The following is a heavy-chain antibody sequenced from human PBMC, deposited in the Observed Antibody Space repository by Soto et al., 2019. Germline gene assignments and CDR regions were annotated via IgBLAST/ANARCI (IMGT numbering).Heavy chain of an antibody. CDR2: ISYDGSNK. D-gene: IGHD3-9*01. V-gene: IGHV3-30*18. J-gene: IGHJ6*02. Sequence: QVQLVESGGGVVQPGRSLRLSCAASGFTFSSYGMHWVRQAPGKGLEWVAVISYDGSNKYYADSVKGRFTISRDNSKNTLYLQMNSPRAEDTAVYYCAKEGRYYDILTGYRSYYGMHVRGQGTTVTVSS. CDR1: GFTFSSYG. CDR3: AKEGRYYDILTGYRSYYGMHV.